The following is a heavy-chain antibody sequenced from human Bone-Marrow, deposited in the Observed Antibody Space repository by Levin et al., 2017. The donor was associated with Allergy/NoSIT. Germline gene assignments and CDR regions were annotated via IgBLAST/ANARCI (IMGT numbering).Heavy chain of an antibody. Sequence: GGSLRLSCAASGFTFSSYGMHWVRQAPGKGLEWVAVISYDGSNKYYADSVKGRFTISRDNSKNTLYLQMNSLRAEDTAVYYCANGRGGAFDIWGQGTMVTVSS. CDR2: ISYDGSNK. D-gene: IGHD1-14*01. V-gene: IGHV3-30*18. CDR3: ANGRGGAFDI. J-gene: IGHJ3*02. CDR1: GFTFSSYG.